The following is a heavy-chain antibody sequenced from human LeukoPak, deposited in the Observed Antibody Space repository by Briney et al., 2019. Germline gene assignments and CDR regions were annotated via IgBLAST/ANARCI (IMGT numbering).Heavy chain of an antibody. D-gene: IGHD2-15*01. J-gene: IGHJ3*02. CDR2: INHSGST. Sequence: SETLSLTCAVYGGSFSGHYWSWIRQPPGKGLEWIGEINHSGSTNYNPSLMSRVTISVDTSKNQFSLKLSSVTAADTAVYYCARGGWYEAFDIWGQGTMVTVSS. CDR1: GGSFSGHY. V-gene: IGHV4-34*01. CDR3: ARGGWYEAFDI.